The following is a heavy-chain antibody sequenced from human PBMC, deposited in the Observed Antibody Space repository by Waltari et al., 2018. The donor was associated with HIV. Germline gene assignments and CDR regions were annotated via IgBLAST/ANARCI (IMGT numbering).Heavy chain of an antibody. CDR1: GYTFSSYG. CDR2: ISFDGRNE. V-gene: IGHV3-30*18. J-gene: IGHJ4*02. Sequence: QVQLVESGGGVVQPGRALRLSCAAHGYTFSSYGFPGVRQAPGKGLDWVAVISFDGRNEYYADSVKGRFTISRDNSKNTVYLQMNSLRAEDTAVYYCAKEGWELLQFGYYFDYWGQGTLVTVSS. CDR3: AKEGWELLQFGYYFDY. D-gene: IGHD1-26*01.